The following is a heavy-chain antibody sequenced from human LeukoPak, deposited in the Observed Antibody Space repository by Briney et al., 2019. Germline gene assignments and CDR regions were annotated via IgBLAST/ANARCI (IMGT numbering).Heavy chain of an antibody. CDR2: ISGTSGTI. CDR3: AKRLGDPRAFDY. D-gene: IGHD2-21*02. Sequence: GGSLRLSCAASGFTFSNYAMSWVRQAPGKGLEWVSGISGTSGTINYAAPVKGRFTISRDNSKNTLYLRMNSLRVDDMAVYYCAKRLGDPRAFDYWGQGTLVTVSS. V-gene: IGHV3-23*01. CDR1: GFTFSNYA. J-gene: IGHJ4*02.